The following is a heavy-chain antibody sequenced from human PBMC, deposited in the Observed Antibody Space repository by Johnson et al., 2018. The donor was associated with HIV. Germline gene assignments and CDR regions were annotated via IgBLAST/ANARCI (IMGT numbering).Heavy chain of an antibody. CDR1: GFTFSSYA. Sequence: QVQLVESGGGVVQPGRSLRLSCAASGFTFSSYAMHWVRQAPGKGLEWVSGITDGGSNTYYADSVKGRFTISRDNSKNTLYLQMNSLRAEDTAVYYCARFRYNNNSNRGAFDIWGQGTMVTVSS. CDR2: ITDGGSNT. J-gene: IGHJ3*02. D-gene: IGHD4-11*01. CDR3: ARFRYNNNSNRGAFDI. V-gene: IGHV3-30-3*01.